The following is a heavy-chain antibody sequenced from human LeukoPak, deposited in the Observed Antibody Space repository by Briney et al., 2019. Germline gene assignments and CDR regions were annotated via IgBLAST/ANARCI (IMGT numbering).Heavy chain of an antibody. V-gene: IGHV3-7*04. CDR1: GFTLSTYW. CDR2: IKQDGSEK. Sequence: GGSLRLSCAASGFTLSTYWMSWVRQAPGKGLEWVAHIKQDGSEKYYVDSVKGRFTISRDNAKNSLFLQMNSLRAEDTAVYYCARDGTYTDYDPDFDYWGQGTHVSVSS. CDR3: ARDGTYTDYDPDFDY. J-gene: IGHJ4*02. D-gene: IGHD5-12*01.